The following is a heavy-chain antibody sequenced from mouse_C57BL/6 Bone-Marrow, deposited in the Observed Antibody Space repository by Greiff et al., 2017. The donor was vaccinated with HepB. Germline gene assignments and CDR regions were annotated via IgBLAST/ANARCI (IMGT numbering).Heavy chain of an antibody. CDR2: IYPGGGYT. J-gene: IGHJ4*01. D-gene: IGHD6-1*01. V-gene: IGHV1-63*01. Sequence: VQLKESGAELVRPGTSVKMSGKASGYTFTNYWIGWAKQRPGHGLEWIGDIYPGGGYTNYNEKFKGKATLTADKSSSTAYMQFSSLTSEDSAIYYCARRLRYYAMDYWGQGTSVTVSS. CDR1: GYTFTNYW. CDR3: ARRLRYYAMDY.